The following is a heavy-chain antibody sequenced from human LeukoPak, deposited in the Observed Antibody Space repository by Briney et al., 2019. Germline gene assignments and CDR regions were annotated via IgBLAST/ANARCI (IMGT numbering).Heavy chain of an antibody. CDR1: GGSVSSGSYY. CDR2: IYYSGST. Sequence: PSETLSLTCTVSGGSVSSGSYYWSWIRQPPGKGLEWIGYIYYSGSTNYNPSLKSRVTISVDTSKNQFSLKLSSVTAADTAVYYCARDRPYYDFWSGYYSPYYYYYGMDVWGQGTTVTASS. V-gene: IGHV4-61*01. J-gene: IGHJ6*02. CDR3: ARDRPYYDFWSGYYSPYYYYYGMDV. D-gene: IGHD3-3*01.